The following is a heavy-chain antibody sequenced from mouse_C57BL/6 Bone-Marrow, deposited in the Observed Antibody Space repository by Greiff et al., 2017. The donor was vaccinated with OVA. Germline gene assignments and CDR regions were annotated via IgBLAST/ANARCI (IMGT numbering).Heavy chain of an antibody. CDR3: ARYRDWGYYYAMDY. J-gene: IGHJ4*01. Sequence: QVHVKQPGAELVRPGTSVKLSCKASGYTFTSYWMHWVKQRPGQGLEWIGVIDPSDSYTNYNQKFKGKATLTVDTSSSTAYMQLSSLTSEDSAVYYCARYRDWGYYYAMDYWGQGTSVTVSS. V-gene: IGHV1-59*01. CDR2: IDPSDSYT. CDR1: GYTFTSYW. D-gene: IGHD4-1*01.